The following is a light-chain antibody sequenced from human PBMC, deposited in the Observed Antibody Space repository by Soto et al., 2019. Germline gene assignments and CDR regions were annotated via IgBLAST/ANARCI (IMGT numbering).Light chain of an antibody. CDR1: QSISNS. Sequence: DIQMTQSPSTLSASVGDRVTIACRASQSISNSLAWYQQKPGKAPNLLIYKASSLESGVPSRFSGGGSGTEFTLPVSSGQPGDFATYYCRQYVSYPVTFGGGTKVEMK. CDR3: RQYVSYPVT. V-gene: IGKV1-5*03. CDR2: KAS. J-gene: IGKJ4*01.